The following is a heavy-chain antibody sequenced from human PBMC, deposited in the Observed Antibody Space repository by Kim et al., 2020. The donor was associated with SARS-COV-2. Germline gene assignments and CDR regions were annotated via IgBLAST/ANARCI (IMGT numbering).Heavy chain of an antibody. Sequence: GGSLRLSCAASGFTFSSYSMNWVRQAPGKGLEWVSSISSSSSYIYYADSVKGRFTISRDNAKNSLYLQMNSLRAEDTAVYYCARGRYCTNGVCYVHFDYWGQGTLVTVSS. CDR2: ISSSSSYI. D-gene: IGHD2-8*01. V-gene: IGHV3-21*01. CDR1: GFTFSSYS. CDR3: ARGRYCTNGVCYVHFDY. J-gene: IGHJ4*02.